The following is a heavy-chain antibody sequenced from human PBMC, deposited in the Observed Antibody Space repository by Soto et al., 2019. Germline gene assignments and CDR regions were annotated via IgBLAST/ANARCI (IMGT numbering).Heavy chain of an antibody. V-gene: IGHV3-23*01. CDR2: ISASGYST. Sequence: EVQLLESGGGLVQPGGSLRLSCAVSGFTFSSHAMSWVRQAPGKGLEWVSAISASGYSTYYADSVKGRFTISRDNSKNTLYLQMNSLRAEDTAVYYCAILGGGSSGWYAFDYWGQGTLVTVSS. CDR1: GFTFSSHA. D-gene: IGHD6-19*01. CDR3: AILGGGSSGWYAFDY. J-gene: IGHJ4*02.